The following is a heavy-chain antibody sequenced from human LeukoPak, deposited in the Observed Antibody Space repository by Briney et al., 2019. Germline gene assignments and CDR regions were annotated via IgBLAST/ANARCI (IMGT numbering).Heavy chain of an antibody. V-gene: IGHV1-2*04. Sequence: ASVKVSCKASGYTFTGYYIHWVRQAPGQGLGWMGWINPNSGGTNYAQKFQGWVAMTRDTSISTAYMELSRLRSDDTAVYYCARGSPTINIVVVVAANYWGQGTLVTGPS. J-gene: IGHJ4*02. CDR2: INPNSGGT. D-gene: IGHD2-15*01. CDR1: GYTFTGYY. CDR3: ARGSPTINIVVVVAANY.